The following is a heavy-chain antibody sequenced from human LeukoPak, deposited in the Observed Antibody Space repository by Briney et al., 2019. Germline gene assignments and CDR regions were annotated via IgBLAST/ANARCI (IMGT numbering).Heavy chain of an antibody. CDR2: ISGSGGST. Sequence: VGSLRLSCAASGFTFSSYAMSWVRQAPGKGLEWVSAISGSGGSTYYADSVKGRFTISRDNSKNTLYLQMNSLRAEDTAVYYCARVSRMITFGGVSDWFDPWVQGTLVTVSS. D-gene: IGHD3-16*01. J-gene: IGHJ5*02. CDR1: GFTFSSYA. CDR3: ARVSRMITFGGVSDWFDP. V-gene: IGHV3-23*01.